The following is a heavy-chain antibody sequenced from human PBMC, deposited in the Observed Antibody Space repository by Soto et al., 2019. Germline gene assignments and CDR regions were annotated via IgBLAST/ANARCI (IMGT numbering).Heavy chain of an antibody. CDR3: ARHLRGGGSCCYLFDY. CDR2: IYYSGTT. J-gene: IGHJ4*02. Sequence: QLQLQESGPGLVTPSETLSLTCTVSGGSISSSGYYWGWIRQPPGKGLEWIGSIYYSGTTYYNPSLRSRVTISVDTSKNQFSLKLISVTAADTAVYYSARHLRGGGSCCYLFDYWGQGTLVTVSS. V-gene: IGHV4-39*01. D-gene: IGHD2-15*01. CDR1: GGSISSSGYY.